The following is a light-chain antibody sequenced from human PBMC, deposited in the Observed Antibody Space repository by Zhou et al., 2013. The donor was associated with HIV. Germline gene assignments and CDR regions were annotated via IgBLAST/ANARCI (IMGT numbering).Light chain of an antibody. Sequence: EIVLTQSPGTLSLSPGERATLSCRASQSVSSNYLAWYQQKPGQAPRLLIYGASSRATGIPGRFSGSGSGTDFTLTISRLEPEDFAIYYCQQYGTSSVTFGQGTRLEIK. CDR1: QSVSSNY. V-gene: IGKV3-20*01. J-gene: IGKJ5*01. CDR2: GAS. CDR3: QQYGTSSVT.